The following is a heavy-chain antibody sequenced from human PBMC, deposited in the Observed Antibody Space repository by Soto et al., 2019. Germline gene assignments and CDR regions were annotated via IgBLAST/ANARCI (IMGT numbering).Heavy chain of an antibody. V-gene: IGHV1-69*01. CDR3: ARDRSPLATVTADFDY. J-gene: IGHJ4*02. Sequence: QVQLVQSGAEVKKPGSSVKVSCKASGGTFSSYAISWVRQAPGQGLEWMGGIIPIFGTANYEQKFQGRVTITADESTSTADMELSSLRSEDTAVYYCARDRSPLATVTADFDYWGQGTLVTVSS. CDR1: GGTFSSYA. D-gene: IGHD4-17*01. CDR2: IIPIFGTA.